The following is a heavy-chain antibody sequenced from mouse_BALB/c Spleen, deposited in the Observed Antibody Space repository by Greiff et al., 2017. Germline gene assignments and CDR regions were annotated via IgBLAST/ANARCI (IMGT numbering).Heavy chain of an antibody. D-gene: IGHD3-1*01. CDR3: ARAARASYFDY. Sequence: VKVVESGPELVKPGALVKISCKASGYTFTSYDINWVKQRPGQGLEWIGWIYPGDGSTKYNEKFKGKATLTADKSSSTAYMQLSSLTSENSAVYFCARAARASYFDYWGQGTTLTVSS. V-gene: IGHV1S56*01. CDR1: GYTFTSYD. CDR2: IYPGDGST. J-gene: IGHJ2*01.